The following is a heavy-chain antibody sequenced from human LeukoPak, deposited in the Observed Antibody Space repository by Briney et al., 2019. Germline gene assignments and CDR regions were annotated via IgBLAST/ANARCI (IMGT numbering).Heavy chain of an antibody. J-gene: IGHJ3*02. CDR3: ARDQYYDSSGYDAFDI. CDR1: GYTFTGYY. V-gene: IGHV1-2*02. D-gene: IGHD3-22*01. CDR2: INPNSGGT. Sequence: ASVKVSCKASGYTFTGYYMHWVRRAPGQGLEWMGWINPNSGGTNYAQKFQGRVTMTRDTSISTAYMELSRLRSDDTAVYYCARDQYYDSSGYDAFDIWGQGTMVTVSS.